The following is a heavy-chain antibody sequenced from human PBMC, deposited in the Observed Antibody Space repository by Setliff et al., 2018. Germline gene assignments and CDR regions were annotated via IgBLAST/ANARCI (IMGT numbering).Heavy chain of an antibody. Sequence: PGGSLRLSCVASGLTFRKYAMSWVRQAPGKGLEWVSAISGSGGSTYYADSVKGRFTISRDNSKNTVYLEMNSLRAEDTAVYYCAKRGPYCSGGTCHYYFDYWGQGTLVTVSS. CDR3: AKRGPYCSGGTCHYYFDY. CDR2: ISGSGGST. CDR1: GLTFRKYA. J-gene: IGHJ4*02. D-gene: IGHD2-15*01. V-gene: IGHV3-23*01.